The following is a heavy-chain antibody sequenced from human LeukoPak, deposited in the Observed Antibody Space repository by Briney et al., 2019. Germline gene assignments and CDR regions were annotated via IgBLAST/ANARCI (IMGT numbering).Heavy chain of an antibody. CDR1: GYSMSSGYY. CDR3: ASLTTADAFDI. J-gene: IGHJ3*02. V-gene: IGHV4-38-2*02. Sequence: SETLSLTCTVSGYSMSSGYYWGWIRQPPERGLEWIGSMYHTGSTYYNPSLKSRVTISVDTSKNQFSLKLSSVTAADTAVFYCASLTTADAFDIWGQGTMVTVSS. CDR2: MYHTGST. D-gene: IGHD3-22*01.